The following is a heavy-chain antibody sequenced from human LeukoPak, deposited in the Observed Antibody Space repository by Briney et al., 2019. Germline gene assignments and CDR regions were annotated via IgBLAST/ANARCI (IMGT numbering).Heavy chain of an antibody. CDR2: INSDGSST. D-gene: IGHD2-2*02. J-gene: IGHJ6*02. Sequence: GGSLRLSCAASGFTFSSYWVPWVRQAPGKGLVWVSRINSDGSSTSYADSVRGRFTISRDNAKNTLYLQMNSLRAEDTAVYYCARVGYCSSTSCYTDYYYYGMDVWGQGTTVTVSS. CDR3: ARVGYCSSTSCYTDYYYYGMDV. V-gene: IGHV3-74*01. CDR1: GFTFSSYW.